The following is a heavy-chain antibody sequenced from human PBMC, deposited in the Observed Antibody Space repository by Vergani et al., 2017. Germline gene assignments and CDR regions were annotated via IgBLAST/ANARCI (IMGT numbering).Heavy chain of an antibody. CDR2: INPNSGGT. J-gene: IGHJ6*04. V-gene: IGHV1-2*02. D-gene: IGHD3-3*01. Sequence: VQLVQSGAEVKKPGATVKISCKVSGYTFTDYYMHWVQQAPGKGLEWMGWINPNSGGTNYAQKFQGRVTMTRDTSISTAYMELSRLRSDDTAVYYCARYDFWSVWGKGTTVTVSS. CDR3: ARYDFWSV. CDR1: GYTFTDYY.